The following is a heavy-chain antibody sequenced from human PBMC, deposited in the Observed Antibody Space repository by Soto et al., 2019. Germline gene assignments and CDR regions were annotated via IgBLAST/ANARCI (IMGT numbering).Heavy chain of an antibody. D-gene: IGHD3-16*01. CDR1: GVSINSNVHY. CDR2: VFYTGST. V-gene: IGHV4-39*01. CDR3: VRHPFGGYAFDP. Sequence: QLQLQESGPGLVKPSETLSLTCTVSGVSINSNVHYWGWVRQSPGKGLEWIGSVFYTGSTYHKPSLESRVSISVDTPENRFSLKVTSVTAADTGIYYCVRHPFGGYAFDPWGQGTLVTVSS. J-gene: IGHJ5*02.